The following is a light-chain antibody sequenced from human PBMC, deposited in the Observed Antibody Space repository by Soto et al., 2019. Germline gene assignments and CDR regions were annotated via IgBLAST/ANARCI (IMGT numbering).Light chain of an antibody. CDR2: GVS. Sequence: EIVLTQSPGTLSLSPGERATLSSRASQSVSSSYLAWYQQKPGQAPRLLIFGVSSRATGIPDRFSGSWSGTDFTLTISRLEPEDFAVYYCQQYGTSPGMYTFGQGTKLEIK. CDR3: QQYGTSPGMYT. CDR1: QSVSSSY. J-gene: IGKJ2*01. V-gene: IGKV3-20*01.